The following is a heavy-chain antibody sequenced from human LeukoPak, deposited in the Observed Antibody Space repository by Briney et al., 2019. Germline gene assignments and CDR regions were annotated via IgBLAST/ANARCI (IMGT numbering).Heavy chain of an antibody. V-gene: IGHV1-3*01. CDR3: ARSSSGTYHY. Sequence: ASVKVCCKTSGYNFASYTMHWLRQAPGQSPEWMGSINGDNGNTKYSEKFQGRVTFTRDTSASSAYMELSRLRSEDTAVYYCARSSSGTYHYWGQGTLVTVSS. CDR1: GYNFASYT. CDR2: INGDNGNT. J-gene: IGHJ4*02. D-gene: IGHD3-10*01.